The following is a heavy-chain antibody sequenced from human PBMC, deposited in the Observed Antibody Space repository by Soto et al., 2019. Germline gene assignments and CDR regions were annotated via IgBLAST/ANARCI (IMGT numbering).Heavy chain of an antibody. CDR2: IWYDGSNK. D-gene: IGHD3-9*01. V-gene: IGHV3-33*08. CDR1: GFTFSSYS. J-gene: IGHJ6*02. CDR3: ARSYYDILTGYPYYYYYGMDV. Sequence: VQLVESGGGLVKPGGSLRLSCAASGFTFSSYSMNWVRQAPGKGLEWVAVIWYDGSNKYYADSVKGRFTISRDNSKNTLYLQMNSLRAEDTAVYYCARSYYDILTGYPYYYYYGMDVWGQGTTVTVSS.